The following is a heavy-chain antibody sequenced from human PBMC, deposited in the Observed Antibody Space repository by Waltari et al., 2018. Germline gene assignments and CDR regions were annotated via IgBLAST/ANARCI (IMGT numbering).Heavy chain of an antibody. V-gene: IGHV3-53*05. CDR3: TKADSGWKYFQF. J-gene: IGHJ1*01. CDR2: MYRDGTT. Sequence: EVQLVESGGGLIQPGGSLRLSCAVSGFSVSSNYMIWVSQAPGRGLEWVSAMYRDGTTYHADSVKGRFAISRDNSRNTLYLQMNSLRTEDTAVYYCTKADSGWKYFQFWGQGTRVTVSS. CDR1: GFSVSSNY. D-gene: IGHD6-19*01.